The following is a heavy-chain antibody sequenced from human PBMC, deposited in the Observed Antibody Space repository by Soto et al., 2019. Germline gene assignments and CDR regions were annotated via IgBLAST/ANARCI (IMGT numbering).Heavy chain of an antibody. CDR3: AKDRGGSARYFAT. Sequence: EVQLLESGGGLGQPGGSLRLSCTASGFTFRKYAMSWVRQAPGKGLEWISGISDSDGDTYYADSVKGRFTISRDNSRNTLDLQLNSRPGDAAAVYYCAKDRGGSARYFATWGQGPLVTVSS. D-gene: IGHD3-10*01. J-gene: IGHJ4*02. CDR2: ISDSDGDT. V-gene: IGHV3-23*01. CDR1: GFTFRKYA.